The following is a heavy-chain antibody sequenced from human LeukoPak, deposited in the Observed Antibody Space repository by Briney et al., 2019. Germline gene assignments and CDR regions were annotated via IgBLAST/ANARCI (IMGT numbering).Heavy chain of an antibody. CDR1: GYTFTGYY. CDR2: FKPPSGAT. CDR3: SRDLLMYYSGSGEAT. V-gene: IGHV1-2*02. J-gene: IGHJ5*02. D-gene: IGHD3-10*01. Sequence: ASVKVSCKASGYTFTGYYIHWVRQAPGQGPEWLGWFKPPSGATNYAQKFQGMVTMTRDTSISTAFMELSSLRSDDTAMYYCSRDLLMYYSGSGEATWGQGTQVTVSS.